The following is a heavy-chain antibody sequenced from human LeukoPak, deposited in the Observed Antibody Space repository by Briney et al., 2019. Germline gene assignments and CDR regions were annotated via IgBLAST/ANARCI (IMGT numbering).Heavy chain of an antibody. Sequence: SETLSLTCTVSGGSLCSYYCSWVRQPPGKRPGWSGYIYYSGTSKYNSSLKSRVTISVNTSKNQFSLKLSSVTAADTAVYYCARWGLTTVTTHDAFDIWGQGTMVTVSS. J-gene: IGHJ3*02. V-gene: IGHV4-59*01. CDR1: GGSLCSYY. D-gene: IGHD4-17*01. CDR2: IYYSGTS. CDR3: ARWGLTTVTTHDAFDI.